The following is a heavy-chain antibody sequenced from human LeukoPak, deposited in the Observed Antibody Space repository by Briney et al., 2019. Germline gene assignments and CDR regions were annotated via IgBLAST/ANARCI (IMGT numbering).Heavy chain of an antibody. CDR3: AKDGGGSYSYFDY. CDR1: GFTFSTYG. Sequence: GGSLRLSCAASGFTFSTYGMSWVRQAPGKGLEWVSAISGSGGSTYYADSVKGRFTISRDNSKNTLYLQMNSLRAEDTAVYYCAKDGGGSYSYFDYWGQGTLVTVSS. V-gene: IGHV3-23*01. J-gene: IGHJ4*02. CDR2: ISGSGGST. D-gene: IGHD1-26*01.